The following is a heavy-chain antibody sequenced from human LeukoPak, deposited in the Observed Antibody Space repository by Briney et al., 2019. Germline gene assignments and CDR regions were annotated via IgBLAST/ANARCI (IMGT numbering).Heavy chain of an antibody. CDR1: GYTFTGYY. CDR3: ARAGRIAARPGYYYYYMDV. V-gene: IGHV1-2*02. Sequence: ASVKVSCKASGYTFTGYYMHWVRQAPGQGLEWMGWINPNSGGTNYAQKFQGRVTMTRDTSISTAYMELSRLRSDDTAVYYCARAGRIAARPGYYYYYMDVWGKGTTVTVSS. J-gene: IGHJ6*03. D-gene: IGHD6-6*01. CDR2: INPNSGGT.